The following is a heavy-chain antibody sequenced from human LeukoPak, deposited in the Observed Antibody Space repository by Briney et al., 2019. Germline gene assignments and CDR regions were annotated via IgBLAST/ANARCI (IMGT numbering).Heavy chain of an antibody. V-gene: IGHV3-21*01. Sequence: GGSLRLSCAASGFTFSSYSMNWVRQAPGKGLEWVSSISSSSSYIYYADSVKGRFTISRDNAKNSLYLQMHSLRAEDTAVYYCARNGNSGYDSLDYWGQGTLVTVSS. CDR3: ARNGNSGYDSLDY. CDR2: ISSSSSYI. D-gene: IGHD5-12*01. J-gene: IGHJ4*02. CDR1: GFTFSSYS.